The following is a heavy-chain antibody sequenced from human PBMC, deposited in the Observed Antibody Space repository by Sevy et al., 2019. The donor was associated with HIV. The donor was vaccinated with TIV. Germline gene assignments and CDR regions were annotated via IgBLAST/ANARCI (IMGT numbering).Heavy chain of an antibody. CDR3: AKNTAAAGVGGFDY. J-gene: IGHJ4*01. CDR2: IGFDGSDK. Sequence: GGSLRLSCAASGFTFNYYGVHWVRQAPGKGLEWVAFIGFDGSDKNYADSVKGRFTISRDNSQNTMYMQMNSLRPDDTDVYYCAKNTAAAGVGGFDYWGHGTLVTVSS. V-gene: IGHV3-30*02. CDR1: GFTFNYYG. D-gene: IGHD6-13*01.